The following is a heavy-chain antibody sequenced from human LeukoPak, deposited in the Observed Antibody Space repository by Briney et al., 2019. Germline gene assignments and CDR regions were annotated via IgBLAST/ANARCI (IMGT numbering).Heavy chain of an antibody. CDR3: ASEGRGYSYAVRD. V-gene: IGHV1-2*02. D-gene: IGHD5-18*01. Sequence: ASVKVSCKASGYTFTGYYIHWVRQAPGQGLEWMAWINPNSGATNYAQKFQGRVTMTRDTSISTAYMELSRLRSDDTAVYYCASEGRGYSYAVRDWGQGTLVTVSS. J-gene: IGHJ4*02. CDR1: GYTFTGYY. CDR2: INPNSGAT.